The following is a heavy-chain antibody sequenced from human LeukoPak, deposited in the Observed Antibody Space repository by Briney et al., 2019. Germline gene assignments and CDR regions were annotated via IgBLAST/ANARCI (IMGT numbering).Heavy chain of an antibody. CDR2: ISSDGSNK. CDR3: AKDMVESSDYYYPTPFDY. CDR1: GFTVSSNY. Sequence: GGSLRLSCVASGFTVSSNYMNWVRQAPGKGLEWVAVISSDGSNKYYADSVKGRFTISRDNSKNTLYLQMNSLRAEDTAVYYCAKDMVESSDYYYPTPFDYWGQGTLVTVSS. V-gene: IGHV3-30*18. D-gene: IGHD3-22*01. J-gene: IGHJ4*02.